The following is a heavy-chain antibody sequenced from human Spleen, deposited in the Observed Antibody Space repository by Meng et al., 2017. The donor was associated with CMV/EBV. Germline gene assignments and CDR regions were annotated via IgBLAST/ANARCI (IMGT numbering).Heavy chain of an antibody. CDR2: ISAYNGNT. Sequence: ASVKVSCKASGYTFTSYGISWVRQAPGQGLEWMGWISAYNGNTNYAQKLQGRVTMTTDTSTSTAYMELRSLRSDDTALYYCGRSRAYCGADCQPPDYWGQGTLVTVSS. V-gene: IGHV1-18*01. D-gene: IGHD2-21*01. CDR1: GYTFTSYG. J-gene: IGHJ4*02. CDR3: GRSRAYCGADCQPPDY.